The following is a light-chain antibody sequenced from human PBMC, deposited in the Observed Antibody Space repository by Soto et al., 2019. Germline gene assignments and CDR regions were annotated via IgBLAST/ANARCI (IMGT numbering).Light chain of an antibody. CDR2: GAS. J-gene: IGKJ2*01. CDR3: QQYKNWPPMYT. CDR1: QRISSD. V-gene: IGKV3-15*01. Sequence: EIVMTQSPVTLSMSPGERATLSCRASQRISSDLAWYQQKPGQAPRLLIYGASARATGIPARFSGTGSGTDFTLTISSLQSEDSAVYYCQQYKNWPPMYTFGQGTKLEIK.